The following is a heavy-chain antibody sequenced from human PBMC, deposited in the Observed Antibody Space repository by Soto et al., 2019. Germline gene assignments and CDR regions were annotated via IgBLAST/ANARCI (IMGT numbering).Heavy chain of an antibody. D-gene: IGHD1-1*01. J-gene: IGHJ6*02. CDR1: GGTFSSHS. CDR3: ATGSFTSTGGRIGYHYNAMDV. V-gene: IGHV1-69*13. CDR2: IIPIFGPA. Sequence: SVKVSCKSSGGTFSSHSINWVRQAPGQGLEWMGGIIPIFGPANFAKKCQGRVTITADESTTTAYMEPSSLTSEDTAVYYCATGSFTSTGGRIGYHYNAMDVWGQGTTVTVSS.